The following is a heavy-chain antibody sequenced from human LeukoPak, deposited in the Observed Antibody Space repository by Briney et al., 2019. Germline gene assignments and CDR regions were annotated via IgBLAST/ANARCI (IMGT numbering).Heavy chain of an antibody. J-gene: IGHJ3*02. CDR1: GCTFTGYY. V-gene: IGHV1-2*02. CDR3: ARDRGSYFSDAFDI. CDR2: INPNSGGT. Sequence: ASVKVSCKASGCTFTGYYMHWVRQAPGQGLEWMGWINPNSGGTNYAQKFQGRVTMTRDTSISTAYMELSRLRSDDTAVYYCARDRGSYFSDAFDIWGQGTMVTVSS. D-gene: IGHD1-26*01.